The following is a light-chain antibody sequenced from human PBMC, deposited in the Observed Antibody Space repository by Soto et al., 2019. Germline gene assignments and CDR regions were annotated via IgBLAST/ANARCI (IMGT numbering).Light chain of an antibody. Sequence: DIPLTQSPSFLSASVGDRVTITCRASQGIRDFLAWYQQKPGKAPKLLIYAASTLQAGVPTRFSVFASGTEFTLTISNQQPADSATYYCQQFNVYPLTFGGGTKVEIK. V-gene: IGKV1-9*01. J-gene: IGKJ4*01. CDR3: QQFNVYPLT. CDR1: QGIRDF. CDR2: AAS.